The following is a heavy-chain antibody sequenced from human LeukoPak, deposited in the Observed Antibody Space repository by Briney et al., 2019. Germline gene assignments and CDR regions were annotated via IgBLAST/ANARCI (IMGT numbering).Heavy chain of an antibody. D-gene: IGHD2-2*01. CDR1: GFTFSSYA. Sequence: PGGSLRLSCAASGFTFSSYAMSCVRQAPGKGLEWVSAISGSGGSTYYADSVKGRFTISRDNSKNTLYLQMNSLRAEDTAVYYCAKGGDCSSTSCYADWFDPWGQGTLVSVSS. J-gene: IGHJ5*02. CDR3: AKGGDCSSTSCYADWFDP. CDR2: ISGSGGST. V-gene: IGHV3-23*01.